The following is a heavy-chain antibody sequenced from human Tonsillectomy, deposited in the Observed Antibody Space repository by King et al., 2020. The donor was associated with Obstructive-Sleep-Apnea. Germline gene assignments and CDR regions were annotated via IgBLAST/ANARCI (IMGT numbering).Heavy chain of an antibody. CDR2: IKSKTDGGTR. Sequence: VQLVESGGGLVKPGGSLRLSCAASGFTFSNAWMSWVRQAPGKGLEWVGRIKSKTDGGTRDYAAPVRGRFTISRDDSKNTLYLQMNSLKTEDTAVYYCEVSNYYYGMDVWGQGTTVTVSS. D-gene: IGHD6-6*01. J-gene: IGHJ6*02. CDR3: EVSNYYYGMDV. V-gene: IGHV3-15*01. CDR1: GFTFSNAW.